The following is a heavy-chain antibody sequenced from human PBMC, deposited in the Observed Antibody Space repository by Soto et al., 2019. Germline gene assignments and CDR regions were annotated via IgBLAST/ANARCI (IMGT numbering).Heavy chain of an antibody. J-gene: IGHJ4*02. CDR3: ARGMTPPGAPAWYYFDS. Sequence: SETLSLTCTVSGASITGSSYWSWIRQPAGKGLEWIGRFSLSGTTNYNPSLRSRVTMSADVSKNQFSLRLTSVTAADTALYYCARGMTPPGAPAWYYFDSWGQGAPVTVS. CDR1: GASITGSSY. V-gene: IGHV4-4*07. D-gene: IGHD2-8*02. CDR2: FSLSGTT.